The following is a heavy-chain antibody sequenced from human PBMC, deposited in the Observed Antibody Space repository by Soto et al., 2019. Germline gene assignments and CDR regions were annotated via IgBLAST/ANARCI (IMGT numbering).Heavy chain of an antibody. CDR3: ALVKRKSLFDY. J-gene: IGHJ4*02. CDR1: GFTFSSYA. V-gene: IGHV3-23*01. Sequence: GGSMRLSSAASGFTFSSYAMSWVRQAPGKGLEWVSAISGSGGSTYYADSVKGRFTISRDNSKNTLYLQMNSLRAEDTAVYYCALVKRKSLFDYWGQGTLVTVSS. CDR2: ISGSGGST. D-gene: IGHD6-13*01.